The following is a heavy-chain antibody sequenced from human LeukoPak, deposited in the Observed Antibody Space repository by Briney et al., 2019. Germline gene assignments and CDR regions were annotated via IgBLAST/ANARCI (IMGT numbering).Heavy chain of an antibody. D-gene: IGHD5-12*01. V-gene: IGHV4-31*03. CDR3: ARLPTIVATTRGFDY. CDR1: GGSISSGGYY. CDR2: IYYSGST. J-gene: IGHJ4*02. Sequence: SQTLSLTCTVSGGSISSGGYYWSWIRQHPGKGLEWIGYIYYSGSTYYNPSLKSRVTISVDTSKNQFSLKLSSVTAADTAVYYCARLPTIVATTRGFDYWGQGTLVTVSS.